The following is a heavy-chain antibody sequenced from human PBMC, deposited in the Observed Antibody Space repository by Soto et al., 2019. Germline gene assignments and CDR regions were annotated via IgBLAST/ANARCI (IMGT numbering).Heavy chain of an antibody. Sequence: QVQLVESGGGVVQPGRSLRLSCAASGFTFITYGMHWVRQAPGKGLEWVAVISYDGVNKYYADSVKGRFTISRDNSKNTLYLQMNSLRAEDTAVYYCAKSVYNWNDGFFDYWGQGTLVTVSS. D-gene: IGHD1-1*01. CDR2: ISYDGVNK. V-gene: IGHV3-30*18. J-gene: IGHJ4*02. CDR3: AKSVYNWNDGFFDY. CDR1: GFTFITYG.